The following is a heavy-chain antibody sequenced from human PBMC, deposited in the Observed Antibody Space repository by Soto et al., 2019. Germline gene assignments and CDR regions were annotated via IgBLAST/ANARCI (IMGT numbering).Heavy chain of an antibody. J-gene: IGHJ4*02. Sequence: EVQLVESGGGLLQPGRSLRLSCATSGFTFDDYAMHWVRQAPGKGLEWVLSISWNSGSIAYAHSVQGRFTISRDNGMNILYLQMNSVRAEDTALYYCGKVRGSGWPNYFDHWGQGALVTVSS. CDR3: GKVRGSGWPNYFDH. CDR1: GFTFDDYA. D-gene: IGHD6-19*01. CDR2: ISWNSGSI. V-gene: IGHV3-9*01.